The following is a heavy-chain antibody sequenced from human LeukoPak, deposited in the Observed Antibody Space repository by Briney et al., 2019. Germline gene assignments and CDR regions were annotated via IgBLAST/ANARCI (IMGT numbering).Heavy chain of an antibody. CDR3: AKGRGYSGYDFFDY. Sequence: GGSLRLSCAASGFTFSSYAMSWVRQAPGKGLEWVSGISASGGSTYYADSVKGRFTISRDNSQNTLYLQMNSLRAEDTALYYCAKGRGYSGYDFFDYWGQGTLVTVSS. V-gene: IGHV3-23*01. D-gene: IGHD5-12*01. J-gene: IGHJ4*02. CDR2: ISASGGST. CDR1: GFTFSSYA.